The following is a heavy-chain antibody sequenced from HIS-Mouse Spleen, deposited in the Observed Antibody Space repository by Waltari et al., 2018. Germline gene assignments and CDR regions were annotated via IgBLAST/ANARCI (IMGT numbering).Heavy chain of an antibody. V-gene: IGHV4-39*07. CDR1: GGSISSSSYN. Sequence: QLQLQESGPGLVKPSETLSLTCTVSGGSISSSSYNLFWIRQPPGTGLEWIGSICYSGSTYYNPSLKSRVTISVDTSKNQFSLKLSSVTAADTAVYYCAREIPYSSSWYDWYFDLWGRGTLVTVSS. CDR2: ICYSGST. CDR3: AREIPYSSSWYDWYFDL. J-gene: IGHJ2*01. D-gene: IGHD6-13*01.